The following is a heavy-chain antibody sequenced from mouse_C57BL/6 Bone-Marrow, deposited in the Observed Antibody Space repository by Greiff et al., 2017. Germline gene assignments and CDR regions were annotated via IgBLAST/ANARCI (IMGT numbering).Heavy chain of an antibody. CDR3: ARYAGVGFAY. CDR2: IRNKANGYTT. V-gene: IGHV7-3*01. J-gene: IGHJ3*01. Sequence: EVMLVESGGGLVQPGGSLSLSCAASGFTFTDYYMSWVRQPPGKALEWLGFIRNKANGYTTEYSASVKGRFTISRDNSQSILYLQMNALRAEDSDTYYCARYAGVGFAYWGQGTLVTVSA. CDR1: GFTFTDYY.